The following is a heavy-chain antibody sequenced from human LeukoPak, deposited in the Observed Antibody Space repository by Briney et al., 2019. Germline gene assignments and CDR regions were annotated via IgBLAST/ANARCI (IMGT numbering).Heavy chain of an antibody. V-gene: IGHV3-23*01. CDR1: GFTLSNYA. J-gene: IGHJ4*02. CDR3: ARGGIVGHFDY. D-gene: IGHD1-26*01. Sequence: GGSLRLSCAASGFTLSNYAMSWVRQAPGKGLEWVSAISGSASSTYHADSVKGRFTISRDNSKNTLYLQMNSLRAEDTAVYYCARGGIVGHFDYWGQGTLVTVSS. CDR2: ISGSASST.